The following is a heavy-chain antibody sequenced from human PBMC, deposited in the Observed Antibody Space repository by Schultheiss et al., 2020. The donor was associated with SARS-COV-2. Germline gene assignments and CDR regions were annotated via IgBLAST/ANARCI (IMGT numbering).Heavy chain of an antibody. CDR2: IYHSGST. CDR1: GGSISSSNW. Sequence: SETLSLTCAVSGGSISSSNWWSWVRQPPGKGLEWIGEIYHSGSTNYNPSLKSRVTISVDTSKNQFSLKLSSVTAADTAVYYCARGVSSSSATYDYWGQGTLVTVSS. V-gene: IGHV4-4*02. D-gene: IGHD6-6*01. J-gene: IGHJ4*02. CDR3: ARGVSSSSATYDY.